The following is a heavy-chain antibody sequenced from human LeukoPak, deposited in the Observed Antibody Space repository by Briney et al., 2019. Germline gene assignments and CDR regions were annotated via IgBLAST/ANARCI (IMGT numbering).Heavy chain of an antibody. Sequence: SGTLSLTCTVSGGSISSYYWSWIRQPPGKGLEWIGYIYYSGSTNYNPSLKSRVTISVDTSKNQFSLKLSSVAAADTAVYYCARRLLSGDSSAFDYWGQGTLVTVSS. V-gene: IGHV4-59*08. D-gene: IGHD3-22*01. CDR2: IYYSGST. CDR1: GGSISSYY. J-gene: IGHJ4*02. CDR3: ARRLLSGDSSAFDY.